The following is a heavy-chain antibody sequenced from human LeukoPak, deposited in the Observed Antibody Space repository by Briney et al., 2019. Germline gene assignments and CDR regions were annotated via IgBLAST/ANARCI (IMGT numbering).Heavy chain of an antibody. Sequence: PGGSLRLSCAASGFIFSNYAMHWVRQAAGKGLEWVAYIRYDGSRKYYADSVNARFTISRDNSKNTLYLQVHSLRGEDTAVYYCATETPDTSGSKLDYWGQGTLVTVSS. J-gene: IGHJ4*02. CDR3: ATETPDTSGSKLDY. CDR1: GFIFSNYA. V-gene: IGHV3-30*02. CDR2: IRYDGSRK. D-gene: IGHD3-22*01.